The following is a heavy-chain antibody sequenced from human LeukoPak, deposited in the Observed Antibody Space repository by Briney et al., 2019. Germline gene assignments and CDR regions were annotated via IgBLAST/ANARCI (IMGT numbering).Heavy chain of an antibody. CDR2: INWNGGST. J-gene: IGHJ6*02. CDR1: GFTFDDYG. D-gene: IGHD3-10*01. V-gene: IGHV3-20*04. CDR3: ARDQSEGVGYGMDV. Sequence: GGSLRLSCAASGFTFDDYGMSWVRQAPGKGLEWVSDINWNGGSTGYADSVKGRFTISRDNAKNSLYLQMNSLRAEDTALYYCARDQSEGVGYGMDVWGQGTTVTVSS.